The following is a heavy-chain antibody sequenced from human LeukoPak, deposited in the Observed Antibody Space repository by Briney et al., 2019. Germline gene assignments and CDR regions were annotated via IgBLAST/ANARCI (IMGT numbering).Heavy chain of an antibody. CDR1: GGSISSGSYY. Sequence: PSETLSLTCTVSGGSISSGSYYWSWIRQPAGKGLEWIGRIYTSRSTNYNPSLKSRVTISVDTSKNQFSLKLSSVTAADTAVYYCASQHSSSDYYYGMDVWGQGTTVTVSS. CDR2: IYTSRST. V-gene: IGHV4-61*02. D-gene: IGHD6-13*01. J-gene: IGHJ6*02. CDR3: ASQHSSSDYYYGMDV.